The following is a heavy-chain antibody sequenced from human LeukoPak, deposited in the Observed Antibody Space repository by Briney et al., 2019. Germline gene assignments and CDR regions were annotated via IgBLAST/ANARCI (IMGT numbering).Heavy chain of an antibody. CDR1: GFTFSSYA. CDR2: ISSNGGST. D-gene: IGHD2-2*01. J-gene: IGHJ6*02. CDR3: ARERAAPRYCSSTSCQNYYYYGMDV. Sequence: GGSLRLSCAASGFTFSSYAMHWVRQAPGKGLEYVSAISSNGGSTYYANSVKGRFTISRDNSKNTLYLQMGSLRAEDMAVYYCARERAAPRYCSSTSCQNYYYYGMDVWGQGTTVTVS. V-gene: IGHV3-64*01.